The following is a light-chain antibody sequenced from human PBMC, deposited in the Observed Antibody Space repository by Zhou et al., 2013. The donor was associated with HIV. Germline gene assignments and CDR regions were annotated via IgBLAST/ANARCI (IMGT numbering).Light chain of an antibody. CDR3: QQYNFYPLT. J-gene: IGKJ4*01. CDR2: AAT. Sequence: AVQLTQSPSSLSASVGDRVTISCRASHQIGKDLGWYQQTPGSAPRVLIYAATTLHSGVPSRFSGTGTGTDFTLIISSLQPEDFATYYCQQYNFYPLTFGGGTKVEIK. V-gene: IGKV1-6*01. CDR1: HQIGKD.